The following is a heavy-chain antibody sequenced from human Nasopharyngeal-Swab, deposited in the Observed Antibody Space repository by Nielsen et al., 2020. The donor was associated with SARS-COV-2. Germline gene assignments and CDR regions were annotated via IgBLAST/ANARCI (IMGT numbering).Heavy chain of an antibody. D-gene: IGHD2-15*01. CDR2: IIPILGIA. CDR3: AREGGTRDGFDP. J-gene: IGHJ5*02. Sequence: SVKVSCKASGGTFSSYAISWVRQAPGQGLEWMGRIIPILGIANYAQKFQGRVTITADKSTSTAYMELSSLRSEDAAVYYCAREGGTRDGFDPWGQGTLVTVSS. V-gene: IGHV1-69*04. CDR1: GGTFSSYA.